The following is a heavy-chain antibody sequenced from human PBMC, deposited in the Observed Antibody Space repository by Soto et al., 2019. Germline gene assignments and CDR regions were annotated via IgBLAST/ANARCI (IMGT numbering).Heavy chain of an antibody. J-gene: IGHJ4*02. CDR2: INPNSGGT. Sequence: ASVKVSCKASGYTFTGYYMHWVRQAPGQGLEWMGWINPNSGGTNYAQKFQGWVTMTRDTSISTAYMELSRLRSDDTAVYYCAREGGDYDSSGYYYVWGQGTLVTVSS. V-gene: IGHV1-2*04. D-gene: IGHD3-22*01. CDR1: GYTFTGYY. CDR3: AREGGDYDSSGYYYV.